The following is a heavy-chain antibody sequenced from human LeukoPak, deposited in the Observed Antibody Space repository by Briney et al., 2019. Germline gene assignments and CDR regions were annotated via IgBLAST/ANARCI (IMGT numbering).Heavy chain of an antibody. CDR1: RFTLGTYW. CDR2: IKQDGSEK. CDR3: TRVGYIDEGIDY. D-gene: IGHD5-24*01. J-gene: IGHJ4*02. V-gene: IGHV3-7*04. Sequence: GGSLRLSCAASRFTLGTYWMTWVRQGPGKGLEWVANIKQDGSEKYYVDSVKGRFIVSRDNAKNSLYLQMNSLRAEDTAIYYCTRVGYIDEGIDYWGQGTLVTVSS.